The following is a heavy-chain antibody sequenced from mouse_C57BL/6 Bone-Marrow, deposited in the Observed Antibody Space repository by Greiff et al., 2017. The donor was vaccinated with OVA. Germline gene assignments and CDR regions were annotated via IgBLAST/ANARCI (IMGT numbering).Heavy chain of an antibody. V-gene: IGHV1-26*01. CDR1: GYTFTDYY. D-gene: IGHD4-1*01. J-gene: IGHJ2*01. Sequence: EVQLQQSGPELVKPGASVKISCKASGYTFTDYYMNWVKQSHGKSLEWIGDINPNNGGTSYNQKFKGKATLTVDKSSSTAYMELRSLTSEDSAVYYCARSKAGTFDYWGQGTTLTVSS. CDR3: ARSKAGTFDY. CDR2: INPNNGGT.